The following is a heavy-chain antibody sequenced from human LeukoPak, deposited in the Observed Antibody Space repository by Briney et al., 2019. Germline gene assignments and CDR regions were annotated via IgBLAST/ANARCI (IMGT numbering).Heavy chain of an antibody. CDR1: GGSISSYY. CDR3: ARDRYYDSSGLYDY. CDR2: IYYSGST. V-gene: IGHV4-59*01. J-gene: IGHJ4*02. Sequence: PSETLSLTCGVSGGSISSYYWSWIRQPPGKGLEWIGYIYYSGSTNYNPSLKSRVTISVDTSKNQFSLKLSSVTAADTAVYYCARDRYYDSSGLYDYWGQGTLVTVSS. D-gene: IGHD3-22*01.